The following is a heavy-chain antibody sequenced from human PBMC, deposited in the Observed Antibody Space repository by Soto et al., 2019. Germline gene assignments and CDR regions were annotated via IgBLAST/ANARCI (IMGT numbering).Heavy chain of an antibody. J-gene: IGHJ1*01. Sequence: GGALRVCCRGSGGMLDECSMLGGRRSRVKGMESVSLISWDGGSTYYADSVKGRFTISRDNSKNSLYLQMNSLRTEDTALYYCAKDTVGDYYDSSGHGYFQHWGQGT. D-gene: IGHD3-22*01. V-gene: IGHV3-43*01. CDR2: ISWDGGST. CDR3: AKDTVGDYYDSSGHGYFQH. CDR1: GGMLDECS.